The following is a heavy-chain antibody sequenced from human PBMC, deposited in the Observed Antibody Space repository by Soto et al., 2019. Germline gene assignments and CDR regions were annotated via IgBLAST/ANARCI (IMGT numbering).Heavy chain of an antibody. Sequence: GGSLRLSFAASGFTFSSYAMSWVRQAPGRGLEWVSAISGSGGSTYYADSVKGRFTISRDTSKNTLYLQMNSLRAEDTAVYYCAKDLDVLYYDFWRGYYPYCFDYWGQGTVVTVS. J-gene: IGHJ4*02. CDR2: ISGSGGST. V-gene: IGHV3-23*01. CDR3: AKDLDVLYYDFWRGYYPYCFDY. CDR1: GFTFSSYA. D-gene: IGHD3-3*01.